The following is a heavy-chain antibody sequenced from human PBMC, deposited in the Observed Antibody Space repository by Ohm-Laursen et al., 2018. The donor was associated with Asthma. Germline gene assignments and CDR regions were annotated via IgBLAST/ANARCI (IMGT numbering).Heavy chain of an antibody. CDR2: IYTGGYT. CDR3: AKEGLLAARGAPKY. Sequence: SLRLSCAASRFIVSNNYMNWVRQAPGKGLEWVSVIYTGGYTYYADSVKGRFTISRDNSKNTLYLQMNSLRAEDTAVYYCAKEGLLAARGAPKYWGQGTLVTVSS. CDR1: RFIVSNNY. J-gene: IGHJ4*02. V-gene: IGHV3-53*01. D-gene: IGHD3-3*02.